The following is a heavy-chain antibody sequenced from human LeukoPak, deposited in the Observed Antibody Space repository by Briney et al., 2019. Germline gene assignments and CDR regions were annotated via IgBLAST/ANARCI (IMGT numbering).Heavy chain of an antibody. CDR2: IYYSGST. V-gene: IGHV4-31*03. CDR1: GGSISSGGYY. D-gene: IGHD2-2*02. Sequence: SSETLSLTCTVSGGSISSGGYYWSWIRQHPGKGLEWIGYIYYSGSTYYNPSLKSRVTISVDTSKNQFSLKLSSVTAADTAVYYCASRSIAYCSSTSCYKAHYYYYGMDVWGQGTTVTVSS. J-gene: IGHJ6*02. CDR3: ASRSIAYCSSTSCYKAHYYYYGMDV.